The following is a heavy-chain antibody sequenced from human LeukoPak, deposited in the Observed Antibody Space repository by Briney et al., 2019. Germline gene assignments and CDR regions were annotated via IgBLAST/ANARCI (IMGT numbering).Heavy chain of an antibody. CDR1: GGSISSYY. Sequence: SETLSLTCTVSGGSISSYYWSWIRQPPGKGLEWIGYIYYSGSTNYNPSLKSRVTISVDTSKNQFSLKLSSVTAADTAVCYCARPNSSGWFDYWGQGTLVTVSS. V-gene: IGHV4-59*08. CDR3: ARPNSSGWFDY. CDR2: IYYSGST. J-gene: IGHJ4*02. D-gene: IGHD6-19*01.